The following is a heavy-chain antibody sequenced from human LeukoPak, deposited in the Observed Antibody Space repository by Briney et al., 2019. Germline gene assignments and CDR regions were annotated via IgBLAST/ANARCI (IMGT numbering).Heavy chain of an antibody. CDR3: ARSELGYNYHYMDV. CDR2: ISSSSSYI. V-gene: IGHV3-21*01. CDR1: GFTFSSYS. Sequence: GGSLRLSCAASGFTFSSYSMNWVRQAPGKGLEWVSSISSSSSYIYYTDSVKGRFTISRDNAKNSLYLQMNSLRAEDTAVYYCARSELGYNYHYMDVWGKGTTVTISS. D-gene: IGHD3-10*01. J-gene: IGHJ6*03.